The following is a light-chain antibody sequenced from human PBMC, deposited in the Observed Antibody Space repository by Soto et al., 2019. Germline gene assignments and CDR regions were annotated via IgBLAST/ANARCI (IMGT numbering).Light chain of an antibody. Sequence: EVVMTQSPATLSVSPGERATLSCRASQSVDSNLAWYQQKPGQAPRLLIYSASTRAAGIPDTFSGSGSGTEFTLTISRLQSEDFAVYYCQQYNDWPYNFGQGTKLDIK. CDR1: QSVDSN. V-gene: IGKV3-15*01. J-gene: IGKJ2*01. CDR2: SAS. CDR3: QQYNDWPYN.